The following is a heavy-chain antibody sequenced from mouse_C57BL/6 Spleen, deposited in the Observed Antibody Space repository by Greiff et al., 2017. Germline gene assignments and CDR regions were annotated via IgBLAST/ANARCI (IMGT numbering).Heavy chain of an antibody. Sequence: VQLQQSGPELVKPGASVKISCKASGYSFTGYYMNWVKQSPEKSLEWIGEINPSTGGTTYNQKFKAKATLTVDKSSSTAYMQLKSLTSEDSAVYYCARRDCGYDESPWYFDVWGTGTTVTVSS. CDR3: ARRDCGYDESPWYFDV. J-gene: IGHJ1*03. D-gene: IGHD2-2*01. CDR1: GYSFTGYY. CDR2: INPSTGGT. V-gene: IGHV1-42*01.